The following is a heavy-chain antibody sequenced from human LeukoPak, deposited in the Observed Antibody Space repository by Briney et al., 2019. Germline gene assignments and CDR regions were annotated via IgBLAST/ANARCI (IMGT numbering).Heavy chain of an antibody. CDR3: SRGGNFAF. CDR1: GYSLSSGYY. CDR2: INHSGST. V-gene: IGHV4-38-2*01. Sequence: SETLSLTCAVSGYSLSSGYYWGWIRQPPGKGLEWIGSINHSGSTYYNPSLKSRVTISIDTSKNQFSLNLSSVTAADTDVYYCSRGGNFAFWGQGTLVTVSS. J-gene: IGHJ4*02.